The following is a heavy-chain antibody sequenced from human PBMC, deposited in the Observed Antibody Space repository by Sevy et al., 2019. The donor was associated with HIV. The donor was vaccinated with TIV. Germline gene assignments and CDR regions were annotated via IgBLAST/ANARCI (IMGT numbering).Heavy chain of an antibody. CDR1: GYRLIEVS. D-gene: IGHD2-15*01. Sequence: ASVKVSCKVSGYRLIEVSMHWVRQAPGKGLEWMGHLDPEDGETIYEQNFQGRVTMTEGTSTDTAYMEVGSLRSEDTAVYYCAADRGEDYCSGNSCQRHYYYGLDVWGQGTTVTVSS. J-gene: IGHJ6*02. CDR2: LDPEDGET. CDR3: AADRGEDYCSGNSCQRHYYYGLDV. V-gene: IGHV1-24*01.